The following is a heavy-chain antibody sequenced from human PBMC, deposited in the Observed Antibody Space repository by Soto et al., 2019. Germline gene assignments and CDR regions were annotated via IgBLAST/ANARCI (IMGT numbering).Heavy chain of an antibody. Sequence: YDTLSRTCTPSGCSHSGISPYLGWVRQRPWKGLEWIGSIYYSGSTYYNPSLKSRVTISVDTSKNQFSLKLSSVTAADTAVYYCARHGYDSSGYYYYFDYWGQGTMATFSS. CDR2: IYYSGST. V-gene: IGHV4-39*01. CDR3: ARHGYDSSGYYYYFDY. J-gene: IGHJ4*02. CDR1: GCSHSGISPY. D-gene: IGHD3-22*01.